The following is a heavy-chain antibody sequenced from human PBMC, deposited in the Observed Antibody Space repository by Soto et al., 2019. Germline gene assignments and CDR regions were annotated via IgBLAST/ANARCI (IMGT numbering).Heavy chain of an antibody. Sequence: QVQLVQSGAEVKKPGSSVKVSCKASGGTFSSYAISWVRQAPGQGHEWMGGIIPIFGTANYAQKFQGRVTITADESTSAAYMELSSLRSEDTAVYYCARVRVRFLEWLGSEGWGQGTLVTVSS. D-gene: IGHD3-3*01. J-gene: IGHJ4*02. CDR3: ARVRVRFLEWLGSEG. V-gene: IGHV1-69*12. CDR2: IIPIFGTA. CDR1: GGTFSSYA.